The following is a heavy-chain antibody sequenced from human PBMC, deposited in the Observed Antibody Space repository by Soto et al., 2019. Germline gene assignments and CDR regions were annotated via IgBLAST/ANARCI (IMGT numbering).Heavy chain of an antibody. CDR1: GGTFNTFA. CDR3: ADIALGDGITTTCPPDY. J-gene: IGHJ4*02. D-gene: IGHD3-10*01. CDR2: IIPVFGRV. V-gene: IGHV1-69*12. Sequence: QVQLVQSGAEVKKPGSSVKVSCKASGGTFNTFAISWVRQAPGQGLEWMGGIIPVFGRVTYAQRFQGRVTITADDSTSRADMELSRLRSDDAAIYYCADIALGDGITTTCPPDYWGQGTLVTVSS.